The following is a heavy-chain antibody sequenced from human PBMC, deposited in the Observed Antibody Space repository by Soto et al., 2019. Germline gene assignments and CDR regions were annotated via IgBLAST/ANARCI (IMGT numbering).Heavy chain of an antibody. CDR3: ARHSGYDYVFDY. Sequence: ASVKVSCKASGYTFPGYYIYWVREAPGQGLEWMGWINPNNGDTNYAQKFQGRVTMTRDTSTSTAYMELSSLRFDDTAVYYCARHSGYDYVFDYWGQGTLVTVSS. J-gene: IGHJ4*02. CDR2: INPNNGDT. D-gene: IGHD5-12*01. CDR1: GYTFPGYY. V-gene: IGHV1-2*02.